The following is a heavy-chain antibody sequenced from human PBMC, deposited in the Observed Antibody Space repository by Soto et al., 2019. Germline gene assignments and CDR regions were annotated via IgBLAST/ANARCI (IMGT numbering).Heavy chain of an antibody. V-gene: IGHV1-18*01. D-gene: IGHD3-16*01. Sequence: QVQLVQSGAEVKKPGASVKVSCKASGYTFTSYGISWVRQAPGQGLEWMGWISAYNGNTNYAQKLQGRVTMTTDTSTSTAYKELRSLRSDDTDVYYCARTTDGYRLTFVSDYWGQGTLVTVSS. CDR3: ARTTDGYRLTFVSDY. CDR1: GYTFTSYG. CDR2: ISAYNGNT. J-gene: IGHJ4*02.